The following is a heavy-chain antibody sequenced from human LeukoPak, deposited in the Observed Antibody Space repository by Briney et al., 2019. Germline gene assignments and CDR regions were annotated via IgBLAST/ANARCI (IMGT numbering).Heavy chain of an antibody. Sequence: PSETLSLXCTVSGGSISSYYWSWIRQPAGKGLEWIGRIYTSGSTNYNPSLKSRVTMSVDTSKNQFSLKLSSVTAADTAVYYCASSGAAGNAFDIWGQGTMVTVSS. V-gene: IGHV4-4*07. CDR1: GGSISSYY. CDR2: IYTSGST. CDR3: ASSGAAGNAFDI. D-gene: IGHD6-13*01. J-gene: IGHJ3*02.